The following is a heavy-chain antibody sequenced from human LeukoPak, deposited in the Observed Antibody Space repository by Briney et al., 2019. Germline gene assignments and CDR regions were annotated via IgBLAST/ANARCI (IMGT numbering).Heavy chain of an antibody. CDR3: ARDQRPYCAIHL. J-gene: IGHJ3*01. Sequence: PGGSLRLSCEASGFTFSSHSMTWVRQAPGKTLEWISYIGHAGSPAHYADSVRGRFTISRDNSRNSLYLQMNSLTVEDTAVYYCARDQRPYCAIHLWGRGTLVTVSS. D-gene: IGHD2-21*01. V-gene: IGHV3-48*01. CDR1: GFTFSSHS. CDR2: IGHAGSPA.